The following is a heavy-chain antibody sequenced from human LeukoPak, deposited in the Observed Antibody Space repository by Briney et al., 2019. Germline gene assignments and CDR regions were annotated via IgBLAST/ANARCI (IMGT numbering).Heavy chain of an antibody. CDR2: TSHSGST. V-gene: IGHV4-59*08. CDR3: ARLGGYSYGSSYYFDY. Sequence: SETLSLTCIVSGDSISSYYWSWIRQPPGKGLEWIGYTSHSGSTNSNPSLKSRVTISVDTSKNQFSLTLSSVTAADTAVYYCARLGGYSYGSSYYFDYWGQGTLVTVSS. D-gene: IGHD5-18*01. J-gene: IGHJ4*02. CDR1: GDSISSYY.